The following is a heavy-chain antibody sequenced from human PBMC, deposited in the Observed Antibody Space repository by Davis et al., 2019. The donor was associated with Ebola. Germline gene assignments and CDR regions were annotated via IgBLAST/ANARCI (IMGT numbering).Heavy chain of an antibody. Sequence: PSETLSLTCTVSGGSISSYYWSWIRQPPGKGLEWIGYIYYSGSTYYNPSLKSRVTISVDTSKNQFSLKLSSVTAADTAVYYCARRGIVVVVAATDAFDIWGQGTMVTVSS. CDR3: ARRGIVVVVAATDAFDI. CDR2: IYYSGST. CDR1: GGSISSYY. J-gene: IGHJ3*02. V-gene: IGHV4-59*08. D-gene: IGHD2-15*01.